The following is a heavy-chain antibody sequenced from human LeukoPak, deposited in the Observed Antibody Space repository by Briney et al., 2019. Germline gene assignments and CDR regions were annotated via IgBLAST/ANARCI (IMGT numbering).Heavy chain of an antibody. V-gene: IGHV4-61*02. J-gene: IGHJ6*03. CDR3: ARAKYCSGATCYSSYYYYLDV. CDR1: GGSISSSRYY. CDR2: IYTNGDT. Sequence: SQTLSLTCTVSGGSISSSRYYWSWIRQPAGKRLEWIGRIYTNGDTNYNPSLKSRVTISIDTSKNQLSLKLSSMTAADTAVYYCARAKYCSGATCYSSYYYYLDVWGKGTTVTVSS. D-gene: IGHD2-15*01.